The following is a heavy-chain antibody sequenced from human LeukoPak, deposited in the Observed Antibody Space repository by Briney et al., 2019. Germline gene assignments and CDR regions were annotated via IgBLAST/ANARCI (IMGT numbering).Heavy chain of an antibody. J-gene: IGHJ5*02. V-gene: IGHV3-7*01. CDR3: ARYSGSFPGWLDP. D-gene: IGHD1-26*01. CDR2: INPAGSQK. Sequence: GGSLTLSCAASGLTFSSSWMNWVRQAPGKGLEWVANINPAGSQKNYVDSVKGRFTISRDNAENTVFLQMNSLGAEDTAVYYCARYSGSFPGWLDPWGPGTLVTVSS. CDR1: GLTFSSSW.